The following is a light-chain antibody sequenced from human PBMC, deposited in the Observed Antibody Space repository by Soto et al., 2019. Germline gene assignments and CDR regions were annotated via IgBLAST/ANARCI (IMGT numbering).Light chain of an antibody. CDR3: QQYYNWPLT. CDR2: NAS. CDR1: ENVKFN. Sequence: EIVMTQSPATLSVSPGERATLSCRASENVKFNLAWYQQRPGQAPRLLFYNASTRATAFPARFSGSGSGTDYVLTISSLQSEDFAVYYCQQYYNWPLTFGQGTRPEIK. V-gene: IGKV3-15*01. J-gene: IGKJ5*01.